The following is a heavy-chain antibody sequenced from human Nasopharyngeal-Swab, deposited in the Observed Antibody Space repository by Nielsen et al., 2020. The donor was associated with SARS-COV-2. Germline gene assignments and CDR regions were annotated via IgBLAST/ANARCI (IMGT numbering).Heavy chain of an antibody. CDR3: ARDRLRQGYDFWSGYYPDAFDI. Sequence: GESPKISCAASGFTFSDNYMSWIRQAPGKGLEWISYISSSSSYTNYADSVKGRFTISRDNAKNSLYLQMNSLRAEDTAVYYCARDRLRQGYDFWSGYYPDAFDIWVQGTMVPVSS. CDR1: GFTFSDNY. V-gene: IGHV3-11*06. D-gene: IGHD3-3*01. CDR2: ISSSSSYT. J-gene: IGHJ3*02.